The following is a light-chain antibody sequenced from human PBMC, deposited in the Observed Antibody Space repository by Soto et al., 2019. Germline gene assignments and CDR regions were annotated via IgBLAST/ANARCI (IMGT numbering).Light chain of an antibody. J-gene: IGKJ3*01. CDR1: QGISNY. V-gene: IGKV1-27*01. Sequence: DIQMTQSLSSLSASVGDRVTITCRARQGISNYLAWYQQKPGKVPKPQNYAASTLQSGVPSRFSGSVSGTDYTPTISSLQPEDVALYYCQKYNSAPPSTFGPGTKVDIK. CDR2: AAS. CDR3: QKYNSAPPST.